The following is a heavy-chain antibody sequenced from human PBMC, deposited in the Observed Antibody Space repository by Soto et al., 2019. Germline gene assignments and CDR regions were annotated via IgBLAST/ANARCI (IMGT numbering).Heavy chain of an antibody. CDR3: ARYVDTAMVTEVHGMDV. V-gene: IGHV4-34*01. CDR2: INHSGST. Sequence: SETLSLTCAVYGGSFSGYYWIWIRQPPGKGLEWIGEINHSGSTNYNPSLKSRVTISVDTSKNQFSLKLSSVTAADTAVYYCARYVDTAMVTEVHGMDVWGQGTTVTVSS. J-gene: IGHJ6*02. CDR1: GGSFSGYY. D-gene: IGHD5-18*01.